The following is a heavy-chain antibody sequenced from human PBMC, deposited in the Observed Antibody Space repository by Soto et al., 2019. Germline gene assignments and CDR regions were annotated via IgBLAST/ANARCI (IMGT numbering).Heavy chain of an antibody. CDR2: INHSGST. CDR3: ARDIVVVVAATRVASSFDP. Sequence: QVQLQQWGAGLLKPSETLSLTCAVYGGSFSGYYWSWIRQPPGKGLEWIGEINHSGSTNYNPSLKSIVTISVDTSKNQFSLKLSSVTAADTAVYYCARDIVVVVAATRVASSFDPWGQGTLVTVSS. D-gene: IGHD2-15*01. J-gene: IGHJ5*02. CDR1: GGSFSGYY. V-gene: IGHV4-34*01.